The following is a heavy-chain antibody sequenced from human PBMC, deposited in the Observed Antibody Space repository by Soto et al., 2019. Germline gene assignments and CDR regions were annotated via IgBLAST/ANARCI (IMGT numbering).Heavy chain of an antibody. V-gene: IGHV3-7*03. CDR3: ARDRTRGDYGDYCDY. D-gene: IGHD4-17*01. CDR1: GFTFSSYW. CDR2: IKQDGSEK. J-gene: IGHJ4*02. Sequence: EVQLVESGGGLVQPGGSLRLSCAASGFTFSSYWMSWVRQAPGKGLEWVANIKQDGSEKYYVDSVKGRFTISRDNAKNSLYLQMNSLRAEDTAMYYCARDRTRGDYGDYCDYWGQGTLVTVSS.